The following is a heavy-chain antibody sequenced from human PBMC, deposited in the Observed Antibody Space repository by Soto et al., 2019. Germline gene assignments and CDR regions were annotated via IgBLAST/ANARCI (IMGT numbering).Heavy chain of an antibody. CDR2: IIPIFGTA. CDR3: GREDCSGGSCYDGYYYYYYGMDV. D-gene: IGHD2-15*01. Sequence: QVQLVQSGAEVKKPGSSVKVSCKASGGTFSSYAISWVRQAPGQGLEWMGGIIPIFGTANYAQKFQGRVTITADESTSTAYMELSSLRSEDTAVYYCGREDCSGGSCYDGYYYYYYGMDVWGQGTTVTVSS. J-gene: IGHJ6*02. CDR1: GGTFSSYA. V-gene: IGHV1-69*01.